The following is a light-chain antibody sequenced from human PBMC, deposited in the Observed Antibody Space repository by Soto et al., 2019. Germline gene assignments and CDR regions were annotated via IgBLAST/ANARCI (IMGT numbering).Light chain of an antibody. J-gene: IGKJ1*01. Sequence: EIVMTQSPATLSVSPGERATLSCRASQSVSSNLAWYQQKPGQAPRLLIYDASNRATGIPARFSGSGSGTESTLTISSLQPDDFATYYCQQCNGYSRTFGQGTKVDI. CDR1: QSVSSN. CDR2: DAS. CDR3: QQCNGYSRT. V-gene: IGKV3D-15*01.